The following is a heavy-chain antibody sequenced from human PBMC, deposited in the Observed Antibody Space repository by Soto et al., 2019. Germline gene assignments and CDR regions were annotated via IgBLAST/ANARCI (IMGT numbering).Heavy chain of an antibody. CDR2: IYCSGST. CDR1: GGSISSGGYY. J-gene: IGHJ5*02. Sequence: TLYLTFTVSGGSISSGGYYWSWIRQHPGKGLEWIGYIYCSGSTYYNPSLKSRVTISVDTSKNQFSLKLSSVTAADTAVYYCAKVSGGRWFDPWGQGTLVTVSS. V-gene: IGHV4-31*03. CDR3: AKVSGGRWFDP. D-gene: IGHD1-26*01.